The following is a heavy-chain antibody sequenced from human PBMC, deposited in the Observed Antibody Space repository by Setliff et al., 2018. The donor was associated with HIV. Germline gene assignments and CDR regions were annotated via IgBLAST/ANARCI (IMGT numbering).Heavy chain of an antibody. V-gene: IGHV4-39*07. CDR1: GGSISSSNYY. J-gene: IGHJ4*02. D-gene: IGHD4-17*01. Sequence: SDTLSLTCAVSGGSISSSNYYWVWIRQPPGKELEWIGSFYYSGSTYYNPSLKSRVTISLDTSKNQFSLKVGSVTAADTAVYYCAAKKSGDYPFNWGQGTLVTVSS. CDR3: AAKKSGDYPFN. CDR2: FYYSGST.